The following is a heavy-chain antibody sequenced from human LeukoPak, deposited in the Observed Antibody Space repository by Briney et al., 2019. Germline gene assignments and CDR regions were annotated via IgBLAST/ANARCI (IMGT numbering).Heavy chain of an antibody. Sequence: SETQSLTCAVSSGSLSGYSWGWIRQGPGKGLDWIGEIHHSGSTTYNSSLKNRVTISLDKPKSQFSLILTSVTAADTAVYYCTRQSGTVTPIDYWGQGILVTVSS. CDR1: SGSLSGYS. J-gene: IGHJ4*02. CDR3: TRQSGTVTPIDY. D-gene: IGHD4-17*01. CDR2: IHHSGST. V-gene: IGHV4-34*01.